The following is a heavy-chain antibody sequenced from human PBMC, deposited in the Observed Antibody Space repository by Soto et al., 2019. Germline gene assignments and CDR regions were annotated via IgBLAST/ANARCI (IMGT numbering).Heavy chain of an antibody. V-gene: IGHV3-23*01. CDR1: GFTFSSYG. Sequence: GGSLRLSCAASGFTFSSYGMTWVRQAPGKGLEWVSFSSATGAGTYYADSVKGRFTISRDNSKNTLYLQMTSLRADDTAVYYCAKDRRAGGNYGFYSDFWGQGALVTVSS. CDR2: SSATGAGT. CDR3: AKDRRAGGNYGFYSDF. D-gene: IGHD1-7*01. J-gene: IGHJ4*02.